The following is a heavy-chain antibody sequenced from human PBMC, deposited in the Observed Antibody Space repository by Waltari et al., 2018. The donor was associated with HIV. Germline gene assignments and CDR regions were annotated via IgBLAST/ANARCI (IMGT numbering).Heavy chain of an antibody. CDR1: GFTLSRYS. Sequence: EVQLVESGGGLVKPGGSLRLSCAASGFTLSRYSMNWVRQAPGKGLEWVSSMSSSSSYIYYADSVKGRFTISRDNAKNSLYLQMNSLRAEDTAVYYCARVDYYHSTKSRYFDSWGQGTLVTVSS. CDR3: ARVDYYHSTKSRYFDS. CDR2: MSSSSSYI. J-gene: IGHJ4*02. V-gene: IGHV3-21*01. D-gene: IGHD3-22*01.